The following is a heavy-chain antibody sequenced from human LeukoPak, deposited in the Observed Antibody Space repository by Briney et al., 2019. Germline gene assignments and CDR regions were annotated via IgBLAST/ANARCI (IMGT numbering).Heavy chain of an antibody. CDR3: LRDAQRPRLTPDY. V-gene: IGHV1-18*01. D-gene: IGHD6-25*01. CDR2: ISTYNGDV. J-gene: IGHJ4*02. Sequence: ASVKVSCKASGYTFNTYGISWVRQAPGQGLEWMGWISTYNGDVNYVQNLQGRVTMTTDTSASTAYKELMSLRSDDTAVYYCLRDAQRPRLTPDYWGQGTLVTVSS. CDR1: GYTFNTYG.